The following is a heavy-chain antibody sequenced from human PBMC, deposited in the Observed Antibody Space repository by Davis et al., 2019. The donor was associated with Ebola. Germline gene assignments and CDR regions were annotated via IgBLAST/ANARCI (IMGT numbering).Heavy chain of an antibody. CDR1: GGSISSYY. D-gene: IGHD6-13*01. V-gene: IGHV4-59*01. J-gene: IGHJ6*03. Sequence: SETLSLTCTVSGGSISSYYWSWIRQPPGKGLEWIGYIYYSGSTNYNPSLKSRVTISVDTSKNQFSLKLSSVTAADTAVYYCARRPQQQLGIYYYYYMDVWGKGTTVTVSS. CDR3: ARRPQQQLGIYYYYYMDV. CDR2: IYYSGST.